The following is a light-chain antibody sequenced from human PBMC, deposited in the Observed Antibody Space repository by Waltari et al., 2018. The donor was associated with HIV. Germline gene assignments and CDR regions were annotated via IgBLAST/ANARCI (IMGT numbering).Light chain of an antibody. CDR3: QNYNNVPRT. CDR2: AAS. V-gene: IGKV1-27*01. J-gene: IGKJ1*01. Sequence: DIQMTQSPSSLSASVGDRVTITCRASQAISNSLAWYQQKPGKVPQLLIYAASTLQSGVPCRFSGFGSGTNFTLAITSVRPGDVATYFCQNYNNVPRTFGQGTKVEIK. CDR1: QAISNS.